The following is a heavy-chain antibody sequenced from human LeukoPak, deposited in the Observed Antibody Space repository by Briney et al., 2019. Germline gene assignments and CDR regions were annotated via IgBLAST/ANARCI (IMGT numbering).Heavy chain of an antibody. D-gene: IGHD6-13*01. J-gene: IGHJ4*02. Sequence: GASVKVSCKASGYTFTSYYMHWVRQAPGQGLEWMGIINPSGGSTSYAQKFQGRVTMTRDTSTSTVYMELSSLRSEDTAVYYCARSPYSSSWYKGLSFDYWGQGTLVTVSS. CDR2: INPSGGST. CDR3: ARSPYSSSWYKGLSFDY. CDR1: GYTFTSYY. V-gene: IGHV1-46*01.